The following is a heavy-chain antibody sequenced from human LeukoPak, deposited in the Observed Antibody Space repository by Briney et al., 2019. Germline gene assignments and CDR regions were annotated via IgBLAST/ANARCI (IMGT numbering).Heavy chain of an antibody. Sequence: GGSLRLSCAASGFTFSSYSMNWVRQAPGKGLEWVSSISSSSSYIYYADSVKGRFTISRDNAKNSLYLQMNSLRAEDTAVYYCASGGSYYGFDYWGQGTLVTVSS. D-gene: IGHD1-26*01. V-gene: IGHV3-21*01. CDR3: ASGGSYYGFDY. J-gene: IGHJ4*02. CDR1: GFTFSSYS. CDR2: ISSSSSYI.